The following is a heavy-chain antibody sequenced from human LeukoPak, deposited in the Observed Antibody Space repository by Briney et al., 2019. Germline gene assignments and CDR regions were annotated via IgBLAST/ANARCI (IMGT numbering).Heavy chain of an antibody. J-gene: IGHJ4*02. CDR2: ITWNSGSI. CDR1: GFTFDDYT. CDR3: AKEDHFAS. V-gene: IGHV3-9*01. Sequence: GGSLRLSCAASGFTFDDYTMHWVRQAPGKGLEWVSGITWNSGSIGYADSVRGRFTISGDNAKNSLYLEMNSLRAEDTPLYYCAKEDHFASWGQGTLVTVSS.